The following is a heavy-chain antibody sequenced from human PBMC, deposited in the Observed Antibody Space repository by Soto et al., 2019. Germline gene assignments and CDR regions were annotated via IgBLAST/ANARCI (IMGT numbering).Heavy chain of an antibody. V-gene: IGHV3-7*03. Sequence: GESLKISCAASGFAFRNSWMNWVRQAPGKGLEWVANINQDGSNKNYVDSVKGRFTISRDNAKNSLFLQMISLRAEDTAVYYCAKRSSSSTFDYWGQGTLVTVS. CDR1: GFAFRNSW. CDR2: INQDGSNK. CDR3: AKRSSSSTFDY. J-gene: IGHJ4*02. D-gene: IGHD6-6*01.